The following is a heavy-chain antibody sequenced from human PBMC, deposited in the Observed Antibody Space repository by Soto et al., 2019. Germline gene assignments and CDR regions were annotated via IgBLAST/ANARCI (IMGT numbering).Heavy chain of an antibody. CDR3: ARVAYGNGWIFDH. Sequence: WGSLRLSCAASGFTFISYWMICFRHSPGKWLEWVANIKQDGSEKYYVDSVKGRFTLSRDNAQNSLQLQMNSLRAEDTAIYFCARVAYGNGWIFDHWGQGTLVTVSS. D-gene: IGHD6-19*01. CDR2: IKQDGSEK. V-gene: IGHV3-7*01. CDR1: GFTFISYW. J-gene: IGHJ4*01.